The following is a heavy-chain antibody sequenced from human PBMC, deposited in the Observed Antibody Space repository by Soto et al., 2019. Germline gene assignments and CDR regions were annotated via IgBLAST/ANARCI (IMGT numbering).Heavy chain of an antibody. D-gene: IGHD2-21*02. CDR1: VFTFISYA. J-gene: IGHJ4*02. Sequence: PGWSLRLSCASSVFTFISYAMSWVRQAPGKGLEWVSAISGSGGSTYYADSVKGRFTISRDNSKNTLYLQMNSLRAEDTAVYYCAKVAYCGGDCYTPLFDYWGQGTLVTGSS. V-gene: IGHV3-23*01. CDR2: ISGSGGST. CDR3: AKVAYCGGDCYTPLFDY.